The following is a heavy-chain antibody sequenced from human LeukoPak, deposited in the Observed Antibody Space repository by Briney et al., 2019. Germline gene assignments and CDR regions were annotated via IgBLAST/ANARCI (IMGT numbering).Heavy chain of an antibody. CDR1: GFTFSSYS. CDR2: ISSSSSYI. J-gene: IGHJ5*02. CDR3: ARDRSYDLWSGYSNWFDP. D-gene: IGHD3-3*01. Sequence: GGSLRLSCAASGFTFSSYSMNWVRQAPGKGLEWVSSISSSSSYIYYADSVKGRFTISRDNAKNSLYLQLNSLRAEDTAVYYCARDRSYDLWSGYSNWFDPWGQGTLVTVSS. V-gene: IGHV3-21*01.